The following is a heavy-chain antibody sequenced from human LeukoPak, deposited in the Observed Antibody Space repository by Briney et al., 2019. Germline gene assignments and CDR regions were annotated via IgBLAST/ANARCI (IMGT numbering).Heavy chain of an antibody. CDR2: ISAYNGNT. V-gene: IGHV1-18*01. J-gene: IGHJ3*02. Sequence: ASVKVSCTASGYTFTSYGISWVRQAPGQGLEWMGWISAYNGNTNYAQKLQGRVTMTTDTSTSTAYMELRSLRADDTAVYYCARGELELDAFDIWGQGTMVTVSS. CDR3: ARGELELDAFDI. CDR1: GYTFTSYG. D-gene: IGHD1-7*01.